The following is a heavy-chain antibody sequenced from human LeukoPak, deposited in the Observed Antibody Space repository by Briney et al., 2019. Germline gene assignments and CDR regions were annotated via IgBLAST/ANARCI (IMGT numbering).Heavy chain of an antibody. V-gene: IGHV3-7*01. Sequence: PGGSPRLSCAASGFSFSAYWINWIRQAPGKGLEWVANIKQDGSEKNYVDSVKGRFTISRDNAKNSVSLQMSSLTAEDTAMYYCAREGGELVATISFDYWGQGTLVTVSS. D-gene: IGHD5-12*01. CDR2: IKQDGSEK. J-gene: IGHJ4*02. CDR3: AREGGELVATISFDY. CDR1: GFSFSAYW.